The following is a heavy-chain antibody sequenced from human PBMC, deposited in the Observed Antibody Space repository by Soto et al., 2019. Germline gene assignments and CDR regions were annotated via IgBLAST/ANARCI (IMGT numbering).Heavy chain of an antibody. D-gene: IGHD3-16*01. CDR2: IVVGSGNT. CDR3: VPYPLGGRYYYVIYV. V-gene: IGHV1-58*02. J-gene: IGHJ6*02. CDR1: GFTFTSPA. Sequence: SVKVSRKASGFTFTSPAMQRVRHARGQRHEWIGWIVVGSGNTNYAQKFRERVTITRDMSTSTAYMELSSLRSEDTAVYYCVPYPLGGRYYYVIYVWSQGTTVTVSS.